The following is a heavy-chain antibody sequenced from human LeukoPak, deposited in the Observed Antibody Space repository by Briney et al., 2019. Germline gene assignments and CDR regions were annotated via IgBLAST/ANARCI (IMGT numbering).Heavy chain of an antibody. J-gene: IGHJ4*02. V-gene: IGHV3-30*03. CDR1: GFTFSSYG. D-gene: IGHD3-16*02. CDR2: ISYDGSNK. Sequence: GGSLRLSCAASGFTFSSYGMHWVRQAPGKGLEWVAVISYDGSNKYYADSVKGRFTISRDNAKNSLYLQMNSLRAEDTAVYYCARDRDDYVWGSYRYTLPDYWGQGTLVTVSS. CDR3: ARDRDDYVWGSYRYTLPDY.